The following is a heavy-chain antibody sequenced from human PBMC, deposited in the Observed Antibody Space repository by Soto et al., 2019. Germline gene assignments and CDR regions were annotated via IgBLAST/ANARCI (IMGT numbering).Heavy chain of an antibody. V-gene: IGHV1-69*06. CDR3: AIGHVIYVFNYFDY. Sequence: QVQLVQSGAEVKKPGSSVKVSCKASGGTFSSYAISWVRQAPGQGLEWMGGIIPIFGTANYAQKLQGRVTITADKSTITSCMDLSILLSHDTAVYYFAIGHVIYVFNYFDYWGQGTLVIVFS. D-gene: IGHD3-16*01. CDR1: GGTFSSYA. J-gene: IGHJ4*02. CDR2: IIPIFGTA.